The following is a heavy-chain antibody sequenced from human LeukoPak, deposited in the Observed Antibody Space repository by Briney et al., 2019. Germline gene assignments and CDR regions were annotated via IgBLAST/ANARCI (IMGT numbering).Heavy chain of an antibody. V-gene: IGHV1-18*01. CDR3: ARLPTIVAPAWTHQPFDP. CDR1: GYTFINYG. Sequence: APVKVSCKASGYTFINYGIGWVRQAPGQGLEWMGWISPYNVMTKYTQNLPGRVTMTTDTSTSTAYMDLRSLTFDDTAVYYCARLPTIVAPAWTHQPFDPWGQGTLVIVSS. D-gene: IGHD2-2*01. J-gene: IGHJ5*02. CDR2: ISPYNVMT.